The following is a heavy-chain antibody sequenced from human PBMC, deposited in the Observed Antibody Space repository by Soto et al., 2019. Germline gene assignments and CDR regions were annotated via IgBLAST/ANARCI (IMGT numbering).Heavy chain of an antibody. CDR3: ARGTMLRGTGYYYAMDI. V-gene: IGHV4-31*03. Sequence: SETLSLTCTVSGDSISRNVHFWTWIRHHPGKGLEWIGYIYYSGSSYYNPSLKSRVIISVDTSKNQFSLNLTAVTAADTAVYYCARGTMLRGTGYYYAMDIWGQGTTVTVSS. CDR1: GDSISRNVHF. J-gene: IGHJ6*02. D-gene: IGHD3-10*01. CDR2: IYYSGSS.